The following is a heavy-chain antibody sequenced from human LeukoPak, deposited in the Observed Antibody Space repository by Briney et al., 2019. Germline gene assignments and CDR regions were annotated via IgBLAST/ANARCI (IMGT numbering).Heavy chain of an antibody. D-gene: IGHD4-11*01. CDR1: GGSISSGDYY. Sequence: PSETLSLTCTVSGGSISSGDYYWSWIRQPPGKGLEWIGYIYYSGSTYYNPSLKSRVTISVDTSKNQFSLKLSSVTAADTAVYYCARETYSNYYYYYYMDVWGKGTTVTVSS. CDR2: IYYSGST. J-gene: IGHJ6*03. CDR3: ARETYSNYYYYYYMDV. V-gene: IGHV4-30-4*08.